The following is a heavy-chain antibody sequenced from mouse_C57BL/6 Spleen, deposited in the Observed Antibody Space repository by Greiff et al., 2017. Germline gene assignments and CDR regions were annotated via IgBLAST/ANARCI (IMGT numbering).Heavy chain of an antibody. Sequence: QVQLQQSGAELVRPGASVTLSCKASGYTFTDYEMHWVKQTPVHGLEWIGAIDPETGGTAYNQKFKGKAILTADKSSSTAYMELRSLTSEDSAFYYCAGIYYDCDGASWIAYWGQGTLVTVSA. CDR1: GYTFTDYE. V-gene: IGHV1-15*01. CDR2: IDPETGGT. D-gene: IGHD2-4*01. CDR3: AGIYYDCDGASWIAY. J-gene: IGHJ3*01.